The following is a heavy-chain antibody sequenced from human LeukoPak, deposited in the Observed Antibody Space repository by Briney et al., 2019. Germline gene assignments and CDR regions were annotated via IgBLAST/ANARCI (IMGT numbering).Heavy chain of an antibody. J-gene: IGHJ5*02. CDR2: IRYGGSNK. CDR1: GFTFSSYG. CDR3: AKDNPTVVTPASWFDP. D-gene: IGHD4-23*01. V-gene: IGHV3-30*02. Sequence: GGSLRLSCAASGFTFSSYGMHWVRQAPGKGLEWVAFIRYGGSNKYYADSVKGRFTISRDNSKNTLYLQMNSLRAEDTAVYYCAKDNPTVVTPASWFDPWGQETLVTVSS.